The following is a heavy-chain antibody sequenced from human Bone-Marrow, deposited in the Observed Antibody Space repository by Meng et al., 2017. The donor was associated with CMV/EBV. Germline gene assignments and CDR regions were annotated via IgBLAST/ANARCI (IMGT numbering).Heavy chain of an antibody. CDR1: GGTFSSYA. V-gene: IGHV1-69*05. Sequence: SVKVSCKASGGTFSSYAISWVRQAPGQGLEWMGGIIPIFGTANYAQKFQGRVTITTDESTSTAYMELSSLRSEDTAVYYRARGAYSNYLSHYYYYGMDVWGQGTTVTVSS. J-gene: IGHJ6*02. CDR3: ARGAYSNYLSHYYYYGMDV. CDR2: IIPIFGTA. D-gene: IGHD4-11*01.